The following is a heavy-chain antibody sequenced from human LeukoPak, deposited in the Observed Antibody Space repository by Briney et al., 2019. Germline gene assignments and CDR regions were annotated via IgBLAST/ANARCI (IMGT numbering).Heavy chain of an antibody. CDR3: ARDRPPYYYDSSGQDAFDI. D-gene: IGHD3-22*01. CDR2: ISYDGSNK. CDR1: GFTFSSYA. Sequence: PGGSLRLSCAASGFTFSSYAMHWVRQAPGKGLEWVAVISYDGSNKYYADSVKGRFTISSDNSKNTLYLQMNSLRAEDTAVYYCARDRPPYYYDSSGQDAFDIWGQGTMVTVSS. J-gene: IGHJ3*02. V-gene: IGHV3-30*04.